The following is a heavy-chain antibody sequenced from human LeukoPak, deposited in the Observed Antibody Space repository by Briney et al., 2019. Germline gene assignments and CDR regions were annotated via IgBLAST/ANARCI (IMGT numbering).Heavy chain of an antibody. CDR2: INPNSGGT. V-gene: IGHV1-2*02. CDR1: GYTFTGYY. CDR3: ARDLRYSSGWSASGMDV. J-gene: IGHJ6*03. Sequence: ASVKVSCKASGYTFTGYYIHWVRQAPGQGLEWMGWINPNSGGTNNAQKFQGRVTMTRDTSTSTAYMDLRSLRSDDTAVYYCARDLRYSSGWSASGMDVWGKGTTVTISS. D-gene: IGHD6-19*01.